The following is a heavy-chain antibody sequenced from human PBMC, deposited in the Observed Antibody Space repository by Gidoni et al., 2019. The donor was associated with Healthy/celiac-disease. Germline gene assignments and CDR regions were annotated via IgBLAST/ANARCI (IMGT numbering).Heavy chain of an antibody. CDR3: AKWYDYVWGSYRHGFFDY. D-gene: IGHD3-16*02. V-gene: IGHV3-23*01. J-gene: IGHJ4*02. CDR1: GFTFSSYA. CDR2: ISGSGGST. Sequence: EVQLLESGGGLVQPGGSLRLSCAASGFTFSSYAMSWVRQDPGKGLEWVSAISGSGGSTYYADSVKGRFTISRDNSKNTLYLQMNSLRAEDTAVYYCAKWYDYVWGSYRHGFFDYWGQGTLVTVSS.